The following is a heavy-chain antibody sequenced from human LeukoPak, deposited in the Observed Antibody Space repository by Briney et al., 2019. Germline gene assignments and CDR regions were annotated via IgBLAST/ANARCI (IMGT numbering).Heavy chain of an antibody. V-gene: IGHV3-48*04. CDR2: ISSSSSTI. Sequence: GGSLRLSCAASGLTFSSYSMNWVRQAPGKGLEWVSYISSSSSTIYYADSVKGRFTISRDNAKNSLYLQMNSLRAEDTAVYYCARDGYYGSGSAFDYWGQGTLVTVSS. D-gene: IGHD3-10*01. CDR3: ARDGYYGSGSAFDY. CDR1: GLTFSSYS. J-gene: IGHJ4*02.